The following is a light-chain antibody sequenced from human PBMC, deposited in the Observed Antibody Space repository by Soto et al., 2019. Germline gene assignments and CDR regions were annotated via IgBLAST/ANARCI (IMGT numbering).Light chain of an antibody. J-gene: IGKJ1*01. CDR1: QSVYNNY. CDR2: GAS. Sequence: EVVLTQSPGTLSLSPGETATLSCRTSQSVYNNYLAWYQQKPGQAPRLLIHGASSRATDVPDRFSASGSGTDFTLTIRRLEPEDFAVYYCQQFTFSMWTSGQGTRVEV. V-gene: IGKV3-20*01. CDR3: QQFTFSMWT.